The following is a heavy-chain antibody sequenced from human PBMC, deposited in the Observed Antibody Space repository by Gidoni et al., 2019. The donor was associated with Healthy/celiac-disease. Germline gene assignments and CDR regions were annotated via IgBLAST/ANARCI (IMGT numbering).Heavy chain of an antibody. J-gene: IGHJ4*02. Sequence: QLQLQESGPGLVKPSETLSLTCTVSGGSISSSSYYWGWIRQPPGKGLEWIGSIDYSGSTYYNPSLQSRVTISVDTSTNQFSLKLSSVTAADTAVYYCARQGEHNWNYGWSLYYFDYWGQGTLVTVSS. D-gene: IGHD1-7*01. CDR2: IDYSGST. V-gene: IGHV4-39*01. CDR3: ARQGEHNWNYGWSLYYFDY. CDR1: GGSISSSSYY.